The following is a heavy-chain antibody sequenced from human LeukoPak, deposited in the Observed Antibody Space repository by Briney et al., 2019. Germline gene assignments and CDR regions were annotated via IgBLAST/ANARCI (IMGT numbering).Heavy chain of an antibody. CDR2: INPNSGGT. CDR1: GYTFTGYY. Sequence: ASVKVSCKASGYTFTGYYMHWVRQAPGQGLEWMGWINPNSGGTNYARKFQGRVTMTRDASISTAYMELSRLRSDDTAVYYCARDLYSCTVTVTMDVWGQGTTVTVSS. CDR3: ARDLYSCTVTVTMDV. D-gene: IGHD4-11*01. J-gene: IGHJ6*02. V-gene: IGHV1-2*02.